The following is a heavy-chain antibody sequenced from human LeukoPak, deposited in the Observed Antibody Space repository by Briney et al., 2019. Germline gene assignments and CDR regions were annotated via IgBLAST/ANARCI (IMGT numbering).Heavy chain of an antibody. D-gene: IGHD3-10*01. J-gene: IGHJ4*02. CDR2: ISAYNGNT. Sequence: ASVKVSCKASGYTFTSYGISWVRQAPGQGLEWMGWISAYNGNTNYAQKFQGRVTITADESTSTAYMELSSLRSEDTAVYYCAREVPPDGSGSPGGTIAEPYFDYWGQGTLVTVSS. V-gene: IGHV1-18*01. CDR1: GYTFTSYG. CDR3: AREVPPDGSGSPGGTIAEPYFDY.